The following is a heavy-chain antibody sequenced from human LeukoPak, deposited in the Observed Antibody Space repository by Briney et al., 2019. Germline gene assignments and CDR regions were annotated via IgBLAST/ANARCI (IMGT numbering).Heavy chain of an antibody. CDR1: GFTVSSNY. D-gene: IGHD3-10*01. V-gene: IGHV3-23*01. J-gene: IGHJ4*02. CDR3: AKVTETRGSDYYFDH. Sequence: GGSLRLSCAASGFTVSSNYMSWVRQAPGKGLEWVSAISGSGGSTYYAGSVKGRFTISRDNSRNTLYLQMNSLRAEDTAVYYCAKVTETRGSDYYFDHWGQETVVTVSS. CDR2: ISGSGGST.